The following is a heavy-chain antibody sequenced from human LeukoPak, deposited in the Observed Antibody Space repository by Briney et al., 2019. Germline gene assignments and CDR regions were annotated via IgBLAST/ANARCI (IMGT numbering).Heavy chain of an antibody. CDR2: INSDESST. CDR1: GFTFSTYW. J-gene: IGHJ4*02. V-gene: IGHV3-74*01. CDR3: AKSRRAYCSGGSCFGLWDY. Sequence: GGSLRLSCAASGFTFSTYWMHWVRQAPGKGLVWVSRINSDESSTTYADSVKGRFTISRDNAKNTQYLQVNSLRAEDTAVYYCAKSRRAYCSGGSCFGLWDYWGQGTLVTVSS. D-gene: IGHD2-15*01.